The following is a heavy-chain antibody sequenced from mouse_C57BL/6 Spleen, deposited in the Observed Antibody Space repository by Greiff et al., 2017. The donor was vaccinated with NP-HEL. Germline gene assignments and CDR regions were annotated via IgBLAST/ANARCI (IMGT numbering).Heavy chain of an antibody. CDR2: IDPSDSET. V-gene: IGHV1-52*01. CDR3: ARLSYYGYFDY. CDR1: GYTFTSYW. Sequence: VQLQQPGAELVRPGSSVKLSCKASGYTFTSYWMHWVKQRPIQGLEWIGNIDPSDSETHYNQKFKDKATLTVDKSSSTAYMQLSSLTSEDSAVYYCARLSYYGYFDYRGQGTTLTVSS. D-gene: IGHD2-1*01. J-gene: IGHJ2*01.